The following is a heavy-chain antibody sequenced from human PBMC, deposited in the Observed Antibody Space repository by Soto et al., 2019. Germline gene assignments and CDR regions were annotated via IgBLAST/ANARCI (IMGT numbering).Heavy chain of an antibody. CDR2: IYYSGST. CDR3: ARLLYYDFWSGPSYYYYYMDV. D-gene: IGHD3-3*01. Sequence: PSETLSLTCTVSGGSISSSIYYWGWIRQPPGKGLEWIGSIYYSGSTYYNPSLKSRVTISVDTSKNQFSLKLSSVTAADTAVYYCARLLYYDFWSGPSYYYYYMDVWGKGTTVTVSS. J-gene: IGHJ6*03. V-gene: IGHV4-39*01. CDR1: GGSISSSIYY.